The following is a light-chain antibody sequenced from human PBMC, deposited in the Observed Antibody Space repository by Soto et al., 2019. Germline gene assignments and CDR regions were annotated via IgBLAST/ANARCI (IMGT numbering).Light chain of an antibody. CDR1: QPIGDY. V-gene: IGKV1-39*01. J-gene: IGKJ1*01. CDR3: QQSYNTPRT. Sequence: DIQMTQSPSSLSASVGDRVTITCRTSQPIGDYLNWYQQKPGKAPSLLIYTSSNLQTGVPSRFSGSGSGTHFTLTINSLQPEDFATYYCQQSYNTPRTFGQGTKVDIK. CDR2: TSS.